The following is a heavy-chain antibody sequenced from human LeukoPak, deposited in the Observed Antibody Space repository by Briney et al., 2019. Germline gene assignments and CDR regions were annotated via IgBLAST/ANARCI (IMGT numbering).Heavy chain of an antibody. CDR2: INPNSGGT. V-gene: IGHV1-2*02. Sequence: ASVKVSCKASGYTFTGYYMDWVRQAPGQGLEWMGWINPNSGGTNYAQKFQGRVTMTRATSISTAYTELSRLRADDTAVYYCARPKGRTYQHWFDPWGQGTLVTVSS. CDR3: ARPKGRTYQHWFDP. D-gene: IGHD2-2*01. CDR1: GYTFTGYY. J-gene: IGHJ5*02.